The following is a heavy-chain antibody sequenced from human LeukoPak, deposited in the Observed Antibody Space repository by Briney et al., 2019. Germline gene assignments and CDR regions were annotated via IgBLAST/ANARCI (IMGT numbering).Heavy chain of an antibody. J-gene: IGHJ3*02. V-gene: IGHV3-30*18. CDR2: TSYDGSNK. D-gene: IGHD3-22*01. Sequence: GGSLRLSCAASGFTFSSYGMHWVRQAPGKGLEWVAVTSYDGSNKYYADSVKGRFTISRDNSKNTLYLQMNSLRAEDTAVYYCAKGVNYYDSSGYSLDAFDIWGQGTMVTVSS. CDR3: AKGVNYYDSSGYSLDAFDI. CDR1: GFTFSSYG.